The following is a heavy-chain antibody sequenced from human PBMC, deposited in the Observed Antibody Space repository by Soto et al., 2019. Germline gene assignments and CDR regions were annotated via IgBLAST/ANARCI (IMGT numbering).Heavy chain of an antibody. CDR1: GCTFSSYA. CDR2: ISGSGGST. CDR3: AKVGDYVWGNTNWFDP. Sequence: GWLGRACAASGCTFSSYAMSWVRQAAGKGLEWVSAISGSGGSTYYADSVKGRFTISRDNSKNTLYLQMNSLRAEDTAVYYCAKVGDYVWGNTNWFDPWGQGTPVTVYS. V-gene: IGHV3-23*01. J-gene: IGHJ5*02. D-gene: IGHD3-16*01.